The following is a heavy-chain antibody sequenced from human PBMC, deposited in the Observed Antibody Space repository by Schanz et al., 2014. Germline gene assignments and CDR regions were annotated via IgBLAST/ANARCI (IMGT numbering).Heavy chain of an antibody. CDR3: ARGRSFDY. CDR2: VNPSVRGT. V-gene: IGHV1-46*01. CDR1: GYTFTSDS. Sequence: QVQLVQSGAEAKKPGASVKVSCKASGYTFTSDSMHWVRQAPGQGLEWMGIVNPSVRGTHFARESQCRVTFTTATSTHTAYMKLRSLSSYDTAVYYCARGRSFDYWGQGTLVTVSS. J-gene: IGHJ4*02.